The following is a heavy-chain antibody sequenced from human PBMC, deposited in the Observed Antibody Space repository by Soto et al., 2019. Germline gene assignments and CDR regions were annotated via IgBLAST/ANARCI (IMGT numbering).Heavy chain of an antibody. D-gene: IGHD6-6*01. CDR3: ARVKSKREYSISKRVGYYYYGMAV. Sequence: QVQLVESGGGVVQPGRSLRLSCAASGFTFSSYAMHWVRQAPGKGLEWVAVISYDGSNKYYADSVKGRFTISRDNSKNTLYRQMNSLRGEDTAVYYCARVKSKREYSISKRVGYYYYGMAVWGQGTTVPVSS. J-gene: IGHJ6*02. CDR2: ISYDGSNK. CDR1: GFTFSSYA. V-gene: IGHV3-30-3*01.